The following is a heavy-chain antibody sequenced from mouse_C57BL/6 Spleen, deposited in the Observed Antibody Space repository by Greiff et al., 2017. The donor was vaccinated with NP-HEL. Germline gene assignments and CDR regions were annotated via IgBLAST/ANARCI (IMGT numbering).Heavy chain of an antibody. J-gene: IGHJ2*01. CDR3: ARAGTVRDY. Sequence: EVQLVESGGGLVKPGGSLKLSCAASGFTFSSYAMSWVRQTPEKRLEWVATISDGGSYTYYPDNVKGRFTISRDNAKNNLYLQMSHLKSEDTAMYYCARAGTVRDYWGQGTTLTVSS. CDR2: ISDGGSYT. V-gene: IGHV5-4*01. D-gene: IGHD4-1*01. CDR1: GFTFSSYA.